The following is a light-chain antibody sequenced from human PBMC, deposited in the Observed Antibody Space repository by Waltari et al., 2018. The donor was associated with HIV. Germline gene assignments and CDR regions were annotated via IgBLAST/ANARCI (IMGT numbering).Light chain of an antibody. CDR2: DVD. J-gene: IGLJ3*02. V-gene: IGLV2-14*03. CDR1: DSDFGLYHF. CDR3: ASFTGDNTVM. Sequence: AVTQPASVSGLPGQSTTISYTGGDSDFGLYHFVSWYQQHSGKPPKLILYDVDSRASGVSDRFSGAISGNTASLTISGLRAEDEAHYYCASFTGDNTVMFGGGTEVTVL.